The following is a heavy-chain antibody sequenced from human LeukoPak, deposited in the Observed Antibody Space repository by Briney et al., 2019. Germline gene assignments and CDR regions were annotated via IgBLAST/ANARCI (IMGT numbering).Heavy chain of an antibody. V-gene: IGHV3-21*01. Sequence: GGSLRLSCACSGFSFNYYDMNWVRQAPGKGLEWVSSISPKSDFIYYSDSVRGRFTISRDNAENSLYLQMNSLRAEDTAVYYCARADCSSSTCYLRRSWFDPWGQGTLVTVSS. CDR3: ARADCSSSTCYLRRSWFDP. D-gene: IGHD2-2*01. J-gene: IGHJ5*02. CDR2: ISPKSDFI. CDR1: GFSFNYYD.